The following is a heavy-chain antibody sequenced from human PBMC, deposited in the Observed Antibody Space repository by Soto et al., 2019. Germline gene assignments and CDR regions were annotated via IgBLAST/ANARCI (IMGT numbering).Heavy chain of an antibody. V-gene: IGHV3-30-3*01. CDR3: ARAHCGGDCYSTYYYYGMDV. CDR2: ISYDGSNK. J-gene: IGHJ6*02. D-gene: IGHD2-21*02. CDR1: GVTFCSYA. Sequence: PGGCLRLSCAASGVTFCSYAMHGVRQAPGKGLEWVAVISYDGSNKYYADSVKGRFTISRDNSKNTLYLQMNSLRAEDTAVYYCARAHCGGDCYSTYYYYGMDVWGQGTTVTVSS.